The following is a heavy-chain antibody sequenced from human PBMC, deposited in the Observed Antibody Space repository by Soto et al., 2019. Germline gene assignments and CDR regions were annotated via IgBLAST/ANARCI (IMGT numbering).Heavy chain of an antibody. CDR1: GYNVSDFG. J-gene: IGHJ1*01. Sequence: QVHLVQSGGELKKPGASVKVSCRASGYNVSDFGISWVRQAHGQGLEWMGWISGKNGNTNYAHKVQGRVTLTSDTSTRTAYMEMRARTSDDTGIYYCASSDYYEETGTLENWVQGTPVTVSS. CDR3: ASSDYYEETGTLEN. D-gene: IGHD4-17*01. V-gene: IGHV1-18*04. CDR2: ISGKNGNT.